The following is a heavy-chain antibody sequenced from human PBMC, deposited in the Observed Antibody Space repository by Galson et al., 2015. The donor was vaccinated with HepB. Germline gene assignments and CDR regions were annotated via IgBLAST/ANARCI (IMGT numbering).Heavy chain of an antibody. CDR3: TSDDSSSWWGSAFDI. CDR1: GFTFGDYA. Sequence: SLRLSCAASGFTFGDYAMSWFRQAPGKGLEWVGFIRSKAYGGTTEYAASVKGRFTISRDDSRSIAYLQMNSLKTEDTAVYYCTSDDSSSWWGSAFDIWGQGTMVTVSS. CDR2: IRSKAYGGTT. J-gene: IGHJ3*02. V-gene: IGHV3-49*03. D-gene: IGHD6-13*01.